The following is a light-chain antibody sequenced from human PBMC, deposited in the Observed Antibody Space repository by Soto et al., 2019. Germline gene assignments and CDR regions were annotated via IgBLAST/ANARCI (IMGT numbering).Light chain of an antibody. Sequence: ELVMTQSTSPLSVSPGERATLSCGASQSVATNLAWYQQKPGQPPRLLIYGASTRATGIPARFSGSGSGTEFTLTISSLQSQDFAVYYCQQYNNWPPWTFGQGTKVDIK. CDR1: QSVATN. CDR3: QQYNNWPPWT. J-gene: IGKJ1*01. CDR2: GAS. V-gene: IGKV3-15*01.